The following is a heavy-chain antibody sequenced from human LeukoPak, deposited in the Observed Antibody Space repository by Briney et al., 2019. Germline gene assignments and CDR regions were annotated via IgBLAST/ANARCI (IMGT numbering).Heavy chain of an antibody. CDR1: GFAVSSNY. V-gene: IGHV3-53*01. Sequence: GGSLRLSCAASGFAVSSNYMSWVRQAPGKGLEWVSVIYSGDNTYYSDSVKGRFTISRDNSKNTLNLQMNSLRAEHTAVYYCARDHGRGYCSSTSCYPGVDYWGQGTLVTVSS. CDR2: IYSGDNT. D-gene: IGHD2-2*01. J-gene: IGHJ4*02. CDR3: ARDHGRGYCSSTSCYPGVDY.